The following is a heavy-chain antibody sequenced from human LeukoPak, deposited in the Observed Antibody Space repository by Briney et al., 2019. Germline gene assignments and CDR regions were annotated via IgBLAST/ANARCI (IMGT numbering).Heavy chain of an antibody. Sequence: GGSLRLSCAASGFTFSSSVMHWVRQAPGKGLEWVAAISYDGRYKYFANSVKGRFTISRDNSKNTVDLQMNCLRAEDTAVYYCAREPSNCCFACWGQGHLVPVTS. J-gene: IGHJ1*01. V-gene: IGHV3-30*03. D-gene: IGHD2-2*01. CDR1: GFTFSSSV. CDR3: AREPSNCCFAC. CDR2: ISYDGRYK.